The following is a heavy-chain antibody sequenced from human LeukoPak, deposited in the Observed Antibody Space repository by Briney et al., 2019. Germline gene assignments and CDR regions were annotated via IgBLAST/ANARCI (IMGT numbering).Heavy chain of an antibody. CDR2: IDFDGRT. D-gene: IGHD3-10*01. J-gene: IGHJ4*02. CDR1: GGSITGDH. CDR3: ARGLWFGDENPPYFDY. V-gene: IGHV4-59*08. Sequence: PSETLSLTCAVSGGSITGDHWSWIRQPPGKGLEWIGKIDFDGRTDYNPSLKSRVTISVDTSRNQFSLKLSSVTAADTAVYYCARGLWFGDENPPYFDYWGQGILVTVSS.